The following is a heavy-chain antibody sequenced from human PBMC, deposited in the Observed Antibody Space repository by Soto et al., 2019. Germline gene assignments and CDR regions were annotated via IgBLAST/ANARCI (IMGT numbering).Heavy chain of an antibody. CDR2: IGAASDT. V-gene: IGHV3-13*01. D-gene: IGHD7-27*01. CDR1: GFTFSNYH. J-gene: IGHJ6*02. Sequence: GGSLRLSCAASGFTFSNYHMHWVRQAPGEGLEWVSGIGAASDTYYPVSVQGRFTVSRDNAKKSLYLQMNSLRAGDTAVYYCARGVLGPVDYYYGMDVWVQGTTVTVSS. CDR3: ARGVLGPVDYYYGMDV.